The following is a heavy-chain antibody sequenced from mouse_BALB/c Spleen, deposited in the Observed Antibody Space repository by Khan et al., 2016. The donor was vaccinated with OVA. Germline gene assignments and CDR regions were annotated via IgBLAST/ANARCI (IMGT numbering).Heavy chain of an antibody. CDR2: ISYSGVT. CDR1: GYSITSGYA. J-gene: IGHJ2*01. V-gene: IGHV3-2*02. D-gene: IGHD1-1*01. Sequence: EVQLQESGPGLVKPSQSLSLTCTVTGYSITSGYAWNWIRQFPGNKLEWMGYISYSGVTSYTPSLKSRISITRDTSKNQFFLQLTSVTTEDTATYYCARGKFYGDYFDYWGQGTTLTVAS. CDR3: ARGKFYGDYFDY.